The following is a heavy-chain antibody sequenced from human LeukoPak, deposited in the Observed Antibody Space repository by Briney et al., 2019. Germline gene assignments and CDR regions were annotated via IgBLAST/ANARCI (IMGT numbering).Heavy chain of an antibody. V-gene: IGHV3-66*01. J-gene: IGHJ4*02. CDR2: IYTSGIT. CDR3: AKGPPTVVTPFDY. D-gene: IGHD4-23*01. Sequence: GGSLRLSCAVSGFTVSSNFMTWVRQAPGKGPEWVSVIYTSGITYYADSVRGRFTISRDNAKNSLYLQMNSLRAEDTAVYYCAKGPPTVVTPFDYWGQGTLVTVSS. CDR1: GFTVSSNF.